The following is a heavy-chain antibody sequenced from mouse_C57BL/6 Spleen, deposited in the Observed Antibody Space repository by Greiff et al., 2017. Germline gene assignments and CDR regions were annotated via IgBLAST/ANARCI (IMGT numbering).Heavy chain of an antibody. CDR2: INPNNGGT. CDR3: ARDSYYYGISVGFAY. J-gene: IGHJ3*01. CDR1: GYTFTDYN. V-gene: IGHV1-22*01. Sequence: EVQLQQSGPELVKPGASVKMSCKASGYTFTDYNMHWVKQSHGKSLEWIGYINPNNGGTSYNQKFKGKATLTVTKSSSTAYMELRSLTSEDSAVYYCARDSYYYGISVGFAYWGQGTLVTVSA. D-gene: IGHD1-1*01.